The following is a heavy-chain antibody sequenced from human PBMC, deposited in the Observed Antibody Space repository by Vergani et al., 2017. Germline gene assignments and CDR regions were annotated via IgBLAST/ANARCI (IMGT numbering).Heavy chain of an antibody. CDR1: GYTFTGYY. D-gene: IGHD7-27*01. V-gene: IGHV1-2*06. CDR2: INPNSGGT. CDR3: ARLLTRNWGSIH. Sequence: QVQLVQSGAEVKKPGASVKVSCKASGYTFTGYYMHWVRQAPGQGLEWMGRINPNSGGTNYAQKFQGRVTMTRDTSISTDYMELSRLRSDDTAVYYWARLLTRNWGSIHWGQGTLVTVSS. J-gene: IGHJ4*02.